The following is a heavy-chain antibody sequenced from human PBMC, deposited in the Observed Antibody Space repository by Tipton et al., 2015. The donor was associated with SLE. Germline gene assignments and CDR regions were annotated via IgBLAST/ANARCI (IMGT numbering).Heavy chain of an antibody. CDR3: ARDWRGYYGSQAYYYYGMDV. Sequence: LRLSCTISGDSISNNNYYWGWIRQPPGEGLELIGNINYSGTTYYNPSLKTRVTISVDASKTQFSLRLTSVTAADTAVYYCARDWRGYYGSQAYYYYGMDVWGQGTTVIVSS. V-gene: IGHV4-39*07. J-gene: IGHJ6*02. D-gene: IGHD3-10*01. CDR1: GDSISNNNYY. CDR2: INYSGTT.